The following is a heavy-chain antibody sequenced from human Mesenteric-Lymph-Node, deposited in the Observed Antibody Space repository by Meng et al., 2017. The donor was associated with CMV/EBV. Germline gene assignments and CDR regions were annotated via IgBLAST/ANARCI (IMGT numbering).Heavy chain of an antibody. D-gene: IGHD2-2*01. CDR1: GYTFTGYY. J-gene: IGHJ6*02. CDR2: INPNSGGT. CDR3: ARDRYIVVVPAATPSYYYYGMDV. Sequence: ASVKVSCKASGYTFTGYYMHWVRQAPGQGLEWMGWINPNSGGTNYAQKFQGRVTMTRDTSISTAYMELSRLRSDDTAVYYCARDRYIVVVPAATPSYYYYGMDVWGQGTTVTVSS. V-gene: IGHV1-2*02.